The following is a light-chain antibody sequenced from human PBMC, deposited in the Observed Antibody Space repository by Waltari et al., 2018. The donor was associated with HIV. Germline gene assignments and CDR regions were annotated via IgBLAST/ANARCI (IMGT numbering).Light chain of an antibody. Sequence: IQVTQSPSSLSASLGDTVVITCRASQAITTYLNWYQQKADKPPVLLVYSSSSLQTGAPSRFRGSGSWRDFTLSISGLQPEDFATYFCQQSYESPFNFGPGTK. J-gene: IGKJ3*01. CDR1: QAITTY. CDR2: SSS. V-gene: IGKV1-39*01. CDR3: QQSYESPFN.